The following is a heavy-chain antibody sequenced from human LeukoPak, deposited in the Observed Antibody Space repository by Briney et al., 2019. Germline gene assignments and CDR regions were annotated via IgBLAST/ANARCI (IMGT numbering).Heavy chain of an antibody. CDR3: ARGSSLAYYVDV. CDR1: GFTVSSNY. CDR2: IYSGGST. Sequence: GGSLRLSCAASGFTVSSNYMSWVRQAPGKGLEWVSVIYSGGSTYYADSVKGRFTISRDNAKNTLYLQMNSLRAEDTAVYYCARGSSLAYYVDVWGKGPTVTVSS. J-gene: IGHJ6*03. D-gene: IGHD3-16*02. V-gene: IGHV3-53*01.